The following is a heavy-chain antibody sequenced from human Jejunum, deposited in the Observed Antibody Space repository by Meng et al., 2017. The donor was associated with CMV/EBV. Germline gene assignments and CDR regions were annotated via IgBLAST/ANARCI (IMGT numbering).Heavy chain of an antibody. CDR3: ARDYQLYYYHYYGMGV. J-gene: IGHJ6*02. Sequence: VRQAPGEGLGWVSGITWNGDTIGYADSVKGRFTISRDNDKNSVYLQMNSLGAEDTALYYCARDYQLYYYHYYGMGVWGQGTTVTVSS. CDR2: ITWNGDTI. D-gene: IGHD2-2*01. V-gene: IGHV3-9*01.